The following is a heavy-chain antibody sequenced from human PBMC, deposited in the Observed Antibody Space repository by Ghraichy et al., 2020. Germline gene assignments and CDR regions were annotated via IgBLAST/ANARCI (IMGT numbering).Heavy chain of an antibody. V-gene: IGHV3-21*01. D-gene: IGHD3-10*01. J-gene: IGHJ4*02. CDR3: ASLKGSYYGSGDHSNTGDY. Sequence: GGSLRLSCAASGFTFINSTMNWVRQAPGQGLEWVSSISPTSTYIYYADSVKGRFTISRDNAKNSLSLQMDSLRAEDTAAYYCASLKGSYYGSGDHSNTGDYWGQGALVTVSS. CDR2: ISPTSTYI. CDR1: GFTFINST.